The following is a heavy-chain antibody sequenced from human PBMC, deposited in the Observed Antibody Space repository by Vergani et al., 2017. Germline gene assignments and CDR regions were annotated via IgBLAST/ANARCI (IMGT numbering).Heavy chain of an antibody. V-gene: IGHV3-23*01. Sequence: EVQLLESGGGLVQPGGSLRLSCAASGFTFSSYAISWVRQAPGKGLEWVSAISGSGFSTYYADSVKGRFTIPRDNSKNTLYLQMNSLRAEDTAVYYCAEGSKGSRGYTPNDYWGQGTLVTVSS. CDR2: ISGSGFST. D-gene: IGHD6-13*01. J-gene: IGHJ4*02. CDR1: GFTFSSYA. CDR3: AEGSKGSRGYTPNDY.